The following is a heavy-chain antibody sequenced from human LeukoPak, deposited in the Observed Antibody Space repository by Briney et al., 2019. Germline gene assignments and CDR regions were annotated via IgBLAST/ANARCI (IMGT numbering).Heavy chain of an antibody. V-gene: IGHV3-7*01. D-gene: IGHD4/OR15-4a*01. CDR2: IKYDGDEE. CDR1: GFTFRDYW. J-gene: IGHJ4*02. Sequence: GGSLRLSCAASGFTFRDYWMSWMRRAPGKGLEWVANIKYDGDEEYYVDSVKGRFIISRDNAKNSLYLQLNSLRVEDTAVYYCRSGGAAPGAFDNWGQGTLVTVSP. CDR3: RSGGAAPGAFDN.